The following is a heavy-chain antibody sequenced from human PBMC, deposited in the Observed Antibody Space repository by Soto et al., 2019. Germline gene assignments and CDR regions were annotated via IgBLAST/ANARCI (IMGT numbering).Heavy chain of an antibody. J-gene: IGHJ3*02. D-gene: IGHD3-3*01. CDR2: ISAYNGNT. CDR3: ARDRFLESLPSPSDAFDI. V-gene: IGHV1-18*01. Sequence: QVQLVQSGAEVKKPGASVKVSCKASGYTFTSYGISWVRQAPGQGLEWMGWISAYNGNTNYAQKLQGRVTMTTNTSTSTAYMELRSLRSDDTAVYYCARDRFLESLPSPSDAFDIWGQGTMVTVSS. CDR1: GYTFTSYG.